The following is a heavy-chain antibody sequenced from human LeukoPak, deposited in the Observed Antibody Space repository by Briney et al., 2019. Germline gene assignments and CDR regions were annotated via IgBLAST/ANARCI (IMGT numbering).Heavy chain of an antibody. D-gene: IGHD6-19*01. CDR3: ARGRQQWLVY. J-gene: IGHJ4*02. V-gene: IGHV4-34*01. Sequence: PSETLSLTCAVYGGSFSGYYWSWIRQPPGKGLEWIGEINHSGSTNYNPSLKSRVTISVDTSKNQFSLKLSSVTAADTAVYYCARGRQQWLVYWGQGTLVTVSS. CDR1: GGSFSGYY. CDR2: INHSGST.